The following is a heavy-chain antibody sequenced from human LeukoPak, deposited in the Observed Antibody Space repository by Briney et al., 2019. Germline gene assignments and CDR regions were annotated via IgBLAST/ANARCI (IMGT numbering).Heavy chain of an antibody. CDR2: IYYSGST. J-gene: IGHJ5*02. V-gene: IGHV4-59*01. Sequence: SETLSLTCTVSGGSISSYYWRWIRQPPGKGLEWIGYIYYSGSTNYNPSLKSRVTISVDTSKNQFSLKLSSVTAADTAVYYCARAHVQWLVPRWFDPWGQGTLVTVSS. CDR1: GGSISSYY. D-gene: IGHD6-19*01. CDR3: ARAHVQWLVPRWFDP.